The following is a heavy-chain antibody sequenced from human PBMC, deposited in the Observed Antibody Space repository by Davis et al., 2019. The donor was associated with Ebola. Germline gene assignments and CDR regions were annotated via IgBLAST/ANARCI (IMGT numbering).Heavy chain of an antibody. J-gene: IGHJ5*02. V-gene: IGHV4-34*01. Sequence: PSETLSPTCAVYGGSFSGYYWSWIRQPPGKGLEWIEEINHSGSTNYNPSLKSRVTISVDTSKNQFSLKLSSVTAADTAVYYCARGGYCSSTSCSGGWFDPWGQGTLVTVSS. CDR2: INHSGST. D-gene: IGHD2-2*01. CDR3: ARGGYCSSTSCSGGWFDP. CDR1: GGSFSGYY.